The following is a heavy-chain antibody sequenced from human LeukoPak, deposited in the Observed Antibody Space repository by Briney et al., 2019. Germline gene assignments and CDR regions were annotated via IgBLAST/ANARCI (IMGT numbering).Heavy chain of an antibody. CDR3: ATLNPIFGVVTPSYMDV. D-gene: IGHD3-3*01. J-gene: IGHJ6*03. CDR2: INPSGGST. V-gene: IGHV1-46*01. CDR1: GYTFTSYY. Sequence: ASVKVSCKASGYTFTSYYMHWVRQAPGQGLEWMGIINPSGGSTSYAQKFQGRVTMTRDTSTSTVYMELSSLRSEDTAVYYCATLNPIFGVVTPSYMDVWGKGTTVTVSS.